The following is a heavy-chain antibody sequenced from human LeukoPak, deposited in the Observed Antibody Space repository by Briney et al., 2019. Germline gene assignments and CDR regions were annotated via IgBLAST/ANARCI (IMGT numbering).Heavy chain of an antibody. V-gene: IGHV4-30-4*01. Sequence: SETLSLTCAVYGGSFSNYYWSWIRQPPGKGLEWIGYIYYSGSTYYNPSLKSRVTISVDTSKNQFSLKLSSVTAADTAVYYCASLEGGYWGQGTLVTVSS. CDR2: IYYSGST. D-gene: IGHD1-1*01. CDR3: ASLEGGY. J-gene: IGHJ4*02. CDR1: GGSFSNYY.